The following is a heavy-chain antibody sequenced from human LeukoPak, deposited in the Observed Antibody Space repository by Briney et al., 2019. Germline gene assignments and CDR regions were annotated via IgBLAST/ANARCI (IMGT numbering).Heavy chain of an antibody. CDR1: GFTFSSYS. D-gene: IGHD3-16*01. Sequence: GGSLRLSCAASGFTFSSYSMNWVRQAPGKGLEWVSSISSSSSYIYYADSVKGRFTISRDNAKNSLYLQMNSLRAEDTAVYYCARVNIEGETGLDYWGQGTLVTVSS. CDR3: ARVNIEGETGLDY. CDR2: ISSSSSYI. V-gene: IGHV3-21*01. J-gene: IGHJ4*02.